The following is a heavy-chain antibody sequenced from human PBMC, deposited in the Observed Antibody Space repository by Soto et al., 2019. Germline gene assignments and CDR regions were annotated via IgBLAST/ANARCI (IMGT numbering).Heavy chain of an antibody. CDR1: GGSISSGGFS. J-gene: IGHJ4*02. V-gene: IGHV4-30-2*01. Sequence: PSETVSLTCAVSGGSISSGGFSWSWIRQPPGKGLEWIGYIYHSGSTYYNPSLKSRVTISVDRSKNQFSLKLSSVTAADTAMYYCARDSGDYFDYWGQGTLVTVSS. CDR2: IYHSGST. D-gene: IGHD2-15*01. CDR3: ARDSGDYFDY.